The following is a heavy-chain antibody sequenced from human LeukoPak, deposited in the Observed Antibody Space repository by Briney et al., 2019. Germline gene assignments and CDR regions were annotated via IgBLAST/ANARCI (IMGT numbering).Heavy chain of an antibody. CDR1: GFTFSSYG. Sequence: GRSLRLSCAASGFTFSSYGMHWVRQAPGKGLEWVAVIWYDGSNKYYADSVKGRFTISRDNAKNSLYLQMNSLRDEDTAVYYCARDLSAYYYDSRQRFDAFDIWGQGTMVTVSS. J-gene: IGHJ3*02. V-gene: IGHV3-33*01. CDR2: IWYDGSNK. CDR3: ARDLSAYYYDSRQRFDAFDI. D-gene: IGHD3-22*01.